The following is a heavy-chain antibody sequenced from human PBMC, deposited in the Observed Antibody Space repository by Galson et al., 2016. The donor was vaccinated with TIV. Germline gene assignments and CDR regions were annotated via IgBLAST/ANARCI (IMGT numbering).Heavy chain of an antibody. D-gene: IGHD3-10*01. CDR1: GFSFNKYA. CDR2: INAGGGIT. CDR3: AKDALEWTVRGQLVN. Sequence: SLRLSCAGSGFSFNKYAMSWVRQTPERGLEWISNINAGGGITNYADSVKGRFTMSRDNSKNTLHLHMNDLRGDDTAIYFCAKDALEWTVRGQLVNWGQGTRVTVSS. J-gene: IGHJ1*01. V-gene: IGHV3-23*01.